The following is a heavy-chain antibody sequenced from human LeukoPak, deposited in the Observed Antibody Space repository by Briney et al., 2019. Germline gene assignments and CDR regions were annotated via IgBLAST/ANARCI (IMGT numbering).Heavy chain of an antibody. CDR3: ARDLGVYSGSKSDY. CDR1: GYTFTIYG. V-gene: IGHV1-18*01. Sequence: ASVKVSCKASGYTFTIYGISWVRQAPGQGLEWMGWISAYNGNTNYAQKLQGRVTMTTDTSTSTAYMELRSLRSDDTAVYYCARDLGVYSGSKSDYWGQGTLVTVSS. CDR2: ISAYNGNT. D-gene: IGHD5-12*01. J-gene: IGHJ4*02.